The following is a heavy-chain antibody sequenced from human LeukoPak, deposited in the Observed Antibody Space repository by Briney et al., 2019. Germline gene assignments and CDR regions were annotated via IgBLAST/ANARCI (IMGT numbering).Heavy chain of an antibody. V-gene: IGHV4-59*02. CDR3: AREGGYSGYDYWY. J-gene: IGHJ4*02. CDR1: GGSVSSYY. CDR2: IYSSGST. Sequence: SETLSLTCIVSGGSVSSYYWSWIRQPPGKGLEWIGYIYSSGSTNSNPSLKSRVTISVDTSKNQFSLKLSSVTAADTAVYYCAREGGYSGYDYWYWGQGTLVTVSS. D-gene: IGHD5-12*01.